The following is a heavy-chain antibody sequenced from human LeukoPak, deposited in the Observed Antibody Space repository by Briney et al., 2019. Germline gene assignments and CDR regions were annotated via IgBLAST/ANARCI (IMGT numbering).Heavy chain of an antibody. V-gene: IGHV4-59*01. CDR1: GDSISTYY. Sequence: SETLSLICTVSGDSISTYYWSWIRQPPGKGLEWIGYIYYIGSTNYNPSLTSRVTISVDTSKNQFSLKLSSVTAADTAVYYCARGGAAGTRFDYWGQGTLVTVSS. CDR2: IYYIGST. D-gene: IGHD6-13*01. CDR3: ARGGAAGTRFDY. J-gene: IGHJ4*02.